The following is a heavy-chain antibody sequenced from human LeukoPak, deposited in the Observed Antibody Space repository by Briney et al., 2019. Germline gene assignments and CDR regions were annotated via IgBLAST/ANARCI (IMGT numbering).Heavy chain of an antibody. D-gene: IGHD2/OR15-2a*01. Sequence: SETLSLTCAVSGYSISSGYYWGWIRQPPGKGLECVATIHHSGTTYHDPSLKSQATISVDTSKNQFSLKLSSVTAADTAVYYCARYSTSRAFDLWGQGSLVTVSS. J-gene: IGHJ4*02. CDR1: GYSISSGYY. V-gene: IGHV4-38-2*01. CDR2: IHHSGTT. CDR3: ARYSTSRAFDL.